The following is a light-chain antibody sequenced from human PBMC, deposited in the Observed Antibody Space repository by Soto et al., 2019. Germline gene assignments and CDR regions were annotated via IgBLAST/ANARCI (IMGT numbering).Light chain of an antibody. CDR1: SSDVGGYNY. CDR3: CSYAGSYTLV. Sequence: QSARTQPRSVSGSPGQSVTISCTGTSSDVGGYNYVSWYQQHPGKAPKLMIYDVSKRPSGVPDRFSGSKSGNTDSLTISGLQAEDEADYYCCSYAGSYTLVFGGGTKLTVL. CDR2: DVS. V-gene: IGLV2-11*01. J-gene: IGLJ2*01.